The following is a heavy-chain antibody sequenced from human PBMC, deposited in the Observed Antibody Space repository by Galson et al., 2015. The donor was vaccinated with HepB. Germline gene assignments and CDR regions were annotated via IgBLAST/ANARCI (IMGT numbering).Heavy chain of an antibody. CDR1: GFTFNSYG. Sequence: SLRLSCAASGFTFNSYGMHWVRQAPGKGLEWVAVISYDETNKYYADSVKGRFTISRDNFKNTLYLQMNSLRAEDTAVYYCARDVGDAWGQGTLVTVSS. CDR3: ARDVGDA. J-gene: IGHJ1*01. V-gene: IGHV3-30*03. CDR2: ISYDETNK. D-gene: IGHD1-26*01.